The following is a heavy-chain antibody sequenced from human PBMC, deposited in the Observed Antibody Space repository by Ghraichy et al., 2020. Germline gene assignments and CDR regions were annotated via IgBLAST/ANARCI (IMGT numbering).Heavy chain of an antibody. V-gene: IGHV4-34*01. CDR3: ARVYLHITICEIVTKNCFDS. J-gene: IGHJ5*01. CDR1: GGSFSDYY. Sequence: SETLSLTCAVYGGSFSDYYWSWIRQPPGKGLEWVGEGNHSGRTNYNPSLKSRVTISVDTSKNKFSLKLNSVTAADAAVYYCARVYLHITICEIVTKNCFDSWGQGTMVSVSS. D-gene: IGHD3-3*01. CDR2: GNHSGRT.